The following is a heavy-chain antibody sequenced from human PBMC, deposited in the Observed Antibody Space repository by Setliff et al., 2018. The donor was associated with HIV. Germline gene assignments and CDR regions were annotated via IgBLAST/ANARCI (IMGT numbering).Heavy chain of an antibody. D-gene: IGHD3-10*01. CDR1: GYSISRGYF. CDR2: VSHSGNT. CDR3: VSQPESRCQIEY. J-gene: IGHJ4*02. Sequence: PSETLSLTCAVSGYSISRGYFWVWVRQPPGKGLGWIGSVSHSGNTDYNISLKSRVTISIDNSNNHFSQKLRSVTAADTAVYYCVSQPESRCQIEYWGQGTQVTVSS. V-gene: IGHV4-38-2*01.